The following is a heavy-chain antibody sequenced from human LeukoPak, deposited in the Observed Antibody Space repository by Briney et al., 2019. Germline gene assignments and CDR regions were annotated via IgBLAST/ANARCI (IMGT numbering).Heavy chain of an antibody. Sequence: GGSLRLSRAASGFTFSSYEMNWVRQAPGKGLEWVSYISSSSSTTYYADSVKGRFTISRDNAKNSLYLQMNSLRAEDTAVYYCARDQRPYSSSWYVYYFDYWGQGTLVTVSS. D-gene: IGHD6-13*01. CDR1: GFTFSSYE. V-gene: IGHV3-48*03. J-gene: IGHJ4*02. CDR3: ARDQRPYSSSWYVYYFDY. CDR2: ISSSSSTT.